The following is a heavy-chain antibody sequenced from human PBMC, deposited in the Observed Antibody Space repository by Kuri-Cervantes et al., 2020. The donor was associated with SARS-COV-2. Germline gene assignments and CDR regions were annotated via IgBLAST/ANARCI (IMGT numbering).Heavy chain of an antibody. D-gene: IGHD2-21*01. CDR3: ARIVGNDAFDI. CDR2: IYHSGST. V-gene: IGHV4-38-2*02. J-gene: IGHJ3*02. Sequence: SETLTLTCTVSGYSISSGYYWGWSRQPPGKGPEWIGSIYHSGSTYYNPSLKSRVTISVDTSKNQFSLKLSSVTAADTAVYYCARIVGNDAFDIWGQGTMVTVSS. CDR1: GYSISSGYY.